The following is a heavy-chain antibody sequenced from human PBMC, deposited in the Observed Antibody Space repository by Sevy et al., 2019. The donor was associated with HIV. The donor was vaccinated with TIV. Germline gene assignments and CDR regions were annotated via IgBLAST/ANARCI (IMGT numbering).Heavy chain of an antibody. CDR1: GFTFSDYY. V-gene: IGHV3-11*06. J-gene: IGHJ4*02. D-gene: IGHD1-26*01. CDR3: ARGLVGANLGTDY. Sequence: GGSLRLSCSASGFTFSDYYMNWIRQAPGKGPEWISYISFSSNYTMYADSVTGRFTISRDNAKNSLYLQMNSLRAEDTAVYYCARGLVGANLGTDYWGQGSLVTVSS. CDR2: ISFSSNYT.